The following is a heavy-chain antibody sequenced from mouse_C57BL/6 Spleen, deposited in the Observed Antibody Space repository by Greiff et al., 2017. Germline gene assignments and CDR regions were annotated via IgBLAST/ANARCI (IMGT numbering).Heavy chain of an antibody. Sequence: EVKLMESGGGLVKPGGSLKLSCAASGFTFSSYAMSWVRQTPEKRLGWVATISDGGSYTYYPDNVKGRFTISRDNAKNNLYLQMSHLKSEDTAMYYCARDPNWIDYWGQGTTLTVSS. V-gene: IGHV5-4*01. CDR3: ARDPNWIDY. CDR2: ISDGGSYT. J-gene: IGHJ2*01. D-gene: IGHD4-1*01. CDR1: GFTFSSYA.